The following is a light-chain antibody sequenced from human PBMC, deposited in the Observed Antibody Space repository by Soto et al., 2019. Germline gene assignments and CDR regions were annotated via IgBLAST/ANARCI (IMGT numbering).Light chain of an antibody. J-gene: IGLJ3*02. Sequence: QSVLTQPPSVSVAPGQRVTISCTGSTSNIVAGYDVHWYQQLPGTAPKLLIYGNSNRPSGVPDRFSGSKSGTSASLAITGLQAEDEADYYCQSYDSSLGGWVFGGGTKLTVL. CDR1: TSNIVAGYD. V-gene: IGLV1-40*01. CDR2: GNS. CDR3: QSYDSSLGGWV.